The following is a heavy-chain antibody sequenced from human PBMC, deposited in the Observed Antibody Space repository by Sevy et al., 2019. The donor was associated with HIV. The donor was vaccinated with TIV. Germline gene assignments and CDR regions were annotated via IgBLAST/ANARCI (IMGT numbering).Heavy chain of an antibody. J-gene: IGHJ4*02. Sequence: SETLSLTCTVSGGSISSYYWSWIRQPPGKGLGWIGYIYYTGSTNYNPSLKSRFTISVDTSKNQFSLKLSSVTAADTAVYYCARQGYNWNYPYFDYWGQGTLVTVSS. D-gene: IGHD1-7*01. CDR3: ARQGYNWNYPYFDY. CDR2: IYYTGST. CDR1: GGSISSYY. V-gene: IGHV4-59*08.